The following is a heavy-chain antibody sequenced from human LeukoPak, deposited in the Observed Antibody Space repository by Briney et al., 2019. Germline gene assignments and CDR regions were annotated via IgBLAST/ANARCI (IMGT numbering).Heavy chain of an antibody. CDR2: INSDGSST. CDR1: GFTFSSYW. J-gene: IGHJ4*02. V-gene: IGHV3-74*01. Sequence: GGSLRLSCAASGFTFSSYWMHWVRQAPGKGLVWVSRINSDGSSTSYADSVKGRFTISRDNAKNTLYLQMNSLRAEDTAVYYCARGGVYSYGYPRYWGQGTLVTVSS. D-gene: IGHD5-18*01. CDR3: ARGGVYSYGYPRY.